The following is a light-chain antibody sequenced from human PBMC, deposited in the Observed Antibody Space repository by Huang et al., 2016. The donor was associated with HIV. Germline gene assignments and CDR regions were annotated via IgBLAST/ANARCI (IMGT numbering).Light chain of an antibody. CDR3: MEALQTPYT. Sequence: VVMPQSPPSLPVPPGVPAPISCRSSQSLRHRNGLNYWDWYPQKPGQSPQLLIHLGSSRASGVADRFSGGGSGTDFSLNISRVEAEDAGIYYCMEALQTPYTCGRGTKLEI. CDR1: QSLRHRNGLNY. J-gene: IGKJ2*01. V-gene: IGKV2-28*01. CDR2: LGS.